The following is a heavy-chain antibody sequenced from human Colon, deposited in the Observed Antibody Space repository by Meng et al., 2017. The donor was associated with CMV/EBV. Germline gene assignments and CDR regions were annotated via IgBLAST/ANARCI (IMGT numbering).Heavy chain of an antibody. V-gene: IGHV3-30*02. J-gene: IGHJ6*02. CDR3: AKDSIRSGGSYGMDV. CDR2: VPSDGNNQ. D-gene: IGHD2-15*01. Sequence: GESLKISCAASGFIFSTFGIHWVRQAPGKGLEWVAFVPSDGNNQYYADSVKGRFTISRDNSKNTLYLQMSSLRPEDTAVYYCAKDSIRSGGSYGMDVWVQGTTVTVSS. CDR1: GFIFSTFG.